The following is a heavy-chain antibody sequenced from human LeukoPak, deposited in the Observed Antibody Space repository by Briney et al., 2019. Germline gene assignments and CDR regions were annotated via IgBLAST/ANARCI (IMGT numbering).Heavy chain of an antibody. CDR2: IYYSGST. J-gene: IGHJ4*02. D-gene: IGHD6-6*01. CDR1: GGSFSGYY. V-gene: IGHV4-59*08. CDR3: ARHGIAARPLYFDY. Sequence: SETLSLTCAVYGGSFSGYYWSWIRQPPGKGLEWIGYIYYSGSTNYNPSLKSRVTISVDTSKNQFSLKLSSVTAADTAVYYCARHGIAARPLYFDYWGQGTLVTVSS.